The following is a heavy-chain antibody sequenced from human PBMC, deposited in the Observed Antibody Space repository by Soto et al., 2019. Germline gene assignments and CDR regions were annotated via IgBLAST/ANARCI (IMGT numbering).Heavy chain of an antibody. D-gene: IGHD5-18*01. CDR2: IIPILGIA. Sequence: ASVKVSCKASGGTFSSYTISWVRQAPGQGLEWMGRIIPILGIANYAQKFQGRVTITADKSTSTAYMELSSLRSEDTAVYYCARDVEYRRTPGYFDYWGQGTLVTVSS. V-gene: IGHV1-69*04. CDR3: ARDVEYRRTPGYFDY. CDR1: GGTFSSYT. J-gene: IGHJ4*01.